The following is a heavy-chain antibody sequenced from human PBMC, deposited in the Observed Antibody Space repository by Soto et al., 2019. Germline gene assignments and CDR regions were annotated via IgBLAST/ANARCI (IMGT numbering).Heavy chain of an antibody. CDR2: ISGSGGST. CDR3: AKGAEYCSGGSCSDY. CDR1: GFTFSNNA. J-gene: IGHJ4*02. D-gene: IGHD2-15*01. Sequence: GGSLRLSCAASGFTFSNNAMAWVRQAPGKGLEWVSGISGSGGSTYYADSVKGRFTISRDISKNTLYLQMNSLRVDDTAVYYCAKGAEYCSGGSCSDYWGQGILVTVSS. V-gene: IGHV3-23*01.